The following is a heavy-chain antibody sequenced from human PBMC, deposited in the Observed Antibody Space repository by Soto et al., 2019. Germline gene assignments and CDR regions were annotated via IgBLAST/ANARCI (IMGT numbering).Heavy chain of an antibody. V-gene: IGHV1-8*01. CDR3: AREKAYGMDG. Sequence: QVQLVQSGAEVKKPGASVKVSCKASGYTFTSYDINWVRQATGQGLEWMGWMNPNSGNTGYAQKFQGRVTMTRNTFISTAYMELRSRRSEEPDVDYYAREKAYGMDGWGQGTTVTVSS. CDR1: GYTFTSYD. J-gene: IGHJ6*02. CDR2: MNPNSGNT.